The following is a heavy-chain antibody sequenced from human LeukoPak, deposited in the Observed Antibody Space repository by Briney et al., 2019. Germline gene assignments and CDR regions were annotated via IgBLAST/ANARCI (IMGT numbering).Heavy chain of an antibody. D-gene: IGHD3-10*01. V-gene: IGHV4-59*12. CDR1: GGSISGYY. Sequence: PSETLSLTCTVSGGSISGYYWSWIRQPPGKGLEWIGYIYYSGSTNYNPSLKSRVTVSVDTSKNQFSLKLSSVTAADTAVYYCARTYGSGSQRGYFQHWGQGTLVTVSS. CDR2: IYYSGST. J-gene: IGHJ1*01. CDR3: ARTYGSGSQRGYFQH.